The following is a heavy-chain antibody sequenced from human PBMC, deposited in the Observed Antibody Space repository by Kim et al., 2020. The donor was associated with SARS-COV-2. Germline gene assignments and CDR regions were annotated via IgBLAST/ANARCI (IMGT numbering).Heavy chain of an antibody. CDR3: ARAPVTWLRFTEGYYFHN. V-gene: IGHV4-4*02. CDR2: IYNSGST. D-gene: IGHD5-12*01. J-gene: IGHJ4*01. CDR1: GGSISSSNW. Sequence: SETLSLTCAVSGGSISSSNWWSWVRQPPGKGLGWSGEIYNSGSTNYNPSLKSRVTISVDKSKNQFSLKLSSVTAADTAVYYCARAPVTWLRFTEGYYFHNW.